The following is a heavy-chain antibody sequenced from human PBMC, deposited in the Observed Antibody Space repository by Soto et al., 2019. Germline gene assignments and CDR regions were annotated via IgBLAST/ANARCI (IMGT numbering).Heavy chain of an antibody. J-gene: IGHJ4*02. CDR1: GFNVSSNY. CDR2: IYTGGST. D-gene: IGHD6-19*01. Sequence: GGSLRHSCAVSGFNVSSNYMSWVRQAPGKGLEWVSVIYTGGSTHYADSVEGRFTISRDISKNTLYLQMNSLRAEDTAVYYCARDPGSIAVAGTIWGQGTLVTVSS. V-gene: IGHV3-53*01. CDR3: ARDPGSIAVAGTI.